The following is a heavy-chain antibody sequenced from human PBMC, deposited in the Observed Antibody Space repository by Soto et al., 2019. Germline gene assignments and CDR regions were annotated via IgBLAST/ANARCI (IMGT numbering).Heavy chain of an antibody. Sequence: QVQLVQSGAEVKKPGASVKVSCKASGYTFTSYGISWVRQAPGQGLEWMGWISAYNGNTNYAQKLQGRVTMTTDTSTSTAYVELWGLRSDDTAGYYCAIYYDTVEGGYFQHWCQGTLVAVSS. J-gene: IGHJ1*01. CDR2: ISAYNGNT. D-gene: IGHD3-22*01. CDR3: AIYYDTVEGGYFQH. V-gene: IGHV1-18*01. CDR1: GYTFTSYG.